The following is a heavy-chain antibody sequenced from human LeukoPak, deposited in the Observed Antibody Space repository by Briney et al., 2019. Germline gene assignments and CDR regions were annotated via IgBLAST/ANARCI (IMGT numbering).Heavy chain of an antibody. V-gene: IGHV4-34*01. Sequence: SETLSLTCAVYGGSFSGYYWSWIRQPPGKGLEWIGEINHSGSTNYNPSLKSRVTISVDTSKNQFSLKLSSVTAADTAVYYCARGGKQWLLGSVAWFDPWGQRTLVTVSS. D-gene: IGHD6-19*01. J-gene: IGHJ5*02. CDR3: ARGGKQWLLGSVAWFDP. CDR2: INHSGST. CDR1: GGSFSGYY.